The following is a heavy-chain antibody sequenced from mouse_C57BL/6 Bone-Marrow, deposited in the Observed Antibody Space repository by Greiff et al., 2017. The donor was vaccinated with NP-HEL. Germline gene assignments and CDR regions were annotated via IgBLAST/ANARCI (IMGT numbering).Heavy chain of an antibody. CDR1: GFTFTDYY. V-gene: IGHV7-3*01. CDR3: ARYYDYDGGAWFAY. Sequence: DVQLVESGGGLVQPGGSLSLSCAASGFTFTDYYMSWVRQPPGKALEWVGFIRNKANGYTTEYSASVKGRFTISRDNSQSILYLQMNALRAEDSATYYCARYYDYDGGAWFAYWGQGTLVTVSA. J-gene: IGHJ3*01. CDR2: IRNKANGYTT. D-gene: IGHD2-4*01.